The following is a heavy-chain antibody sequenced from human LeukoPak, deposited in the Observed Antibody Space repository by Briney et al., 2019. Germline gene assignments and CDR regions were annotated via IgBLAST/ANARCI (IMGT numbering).Heavy chain of an antibody. CDR1: GFTFSSYG. J-gene: IGHJ4*02. D-gene: IGHD3-10*01. Sequence: GGSLRLSCAASGFTFSSYGMHWVRQAPGKGLEWVAVISYDGSNKYYADSVKGRFTISRDNSKNTLYLQMNSLRAEDTAVYYFPPPQRVFDYWGKGPLVTVS. V-gene: IGHV3-30*03. CDR2: ISYDGSNK. CDR3: PPPQRVFDY.